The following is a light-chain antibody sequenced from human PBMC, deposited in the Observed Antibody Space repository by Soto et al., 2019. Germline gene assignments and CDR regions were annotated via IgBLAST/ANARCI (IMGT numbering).Light chain of an antibody. Sequence: QSVLTQPPSASGTPGQSVTISCAGSSSNIGSNHAYWYQQLPRAAPKLLIYTNYQRPSGVPDRFSGSKSGTSASLAISGLRSEDEADYYCAAWGDSLSGYVFGTGTKVTVL. J-gene: IGLJ1*01. CDR2: TNY. CDR1: SSNIGSNH. V-gene: IGLV1-47*02. CDR3: AAWGDSLSGYV.